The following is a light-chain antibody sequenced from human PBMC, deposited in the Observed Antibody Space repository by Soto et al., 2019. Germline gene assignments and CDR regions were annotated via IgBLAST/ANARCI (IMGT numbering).Light chain of an antibody. Sequence: QSALTQPASVSGSPGQSITISCTGTSSDVGAYNYDSWYQQYPGEAPKVIIYDVSHRPAGVSNRFSGSKSGNTASLTISGLKTQDEADYYCSSYTRATTYVFGTGTEVTVL. CDR1: SSDVGAYNY. CDR3: SSYTRATTYV. CDR2: DVS. J-gene: IGLJ1*01. V-gene: IGLV2-14*01.